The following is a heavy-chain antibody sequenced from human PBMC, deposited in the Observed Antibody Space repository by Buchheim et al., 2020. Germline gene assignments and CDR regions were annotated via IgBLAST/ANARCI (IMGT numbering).Heavy chain of an antibody. CDR3: ARRSSWWSYFDY. J-gene: IGHJ4*02. Sequence: QVQLVESGGGVVQPGRFLRLSCAASGFTFSSYGMHWVRQHPGKGLEWIGYIYYSGSTYYNPSLKSRVTISVDTSKNQFSLKLSSVTAADTAVYYCARRSSWWSYFDYWGQGTL. CDR2: IYYSGST. CDR1: GFTFSSYG. V-gene: IGHV4-31*02. D-gene: IGHD6-13*01.